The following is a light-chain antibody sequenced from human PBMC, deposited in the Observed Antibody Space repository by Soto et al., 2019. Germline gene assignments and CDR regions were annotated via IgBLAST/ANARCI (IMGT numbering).Light chain of an antibody. CDR3: SSFAGINNLL. Sequence: QSALTQPPSASGSPGQSVTISCTGTSSDVGAYDYVSWYQQHPGKAPKLMIYEVSQRPSGVPDRFSGSKSGNTASLTISGLQAEDERDYYCSSFAGINNLLFGGGTKLTVL. CDR1: SSDVGAYDY. CDR2: EVS. J-gene: IGLJ2*01. V-gene: IGLV2-8*01.